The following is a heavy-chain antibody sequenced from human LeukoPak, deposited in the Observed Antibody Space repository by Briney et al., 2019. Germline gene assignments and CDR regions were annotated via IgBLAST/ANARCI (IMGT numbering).Heavy chain of an antibody. Sequence: QTGGSLRLSCAASGFTFINYWMHWVRQAPGKGLVWVSRINSDGSTTDYAESVKGRFTISRDNAQNTLYLQMNNLRAEDTAVYFCVRLTAGTPFDYWGQGTLVTVSS. CDR3: VRLTAGTPFDY. CDR1: GFTFINYW. CDR2: INSDGSTT. V-gene: IGHV3-74*01. J-gene: IGHJ4*02. D-gene: IGHD7-27*01.